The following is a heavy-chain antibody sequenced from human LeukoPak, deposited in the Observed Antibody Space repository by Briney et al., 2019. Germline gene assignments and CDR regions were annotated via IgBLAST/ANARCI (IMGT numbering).Heavy chain of an antibody. CDR3: ARDLRYCSSTSCYYYYYGMDV. Sequence: GASVKVSCKASGGTFSSYTISWVRRAPGQGLEWMGRIIPILGIANYAQKFQGRVTITADKSTSTAYMELSSLRSEDTAVYYCARDLRYCSSTSCYYYYYGMDVWGQGTTVTVSS. D-gene: IGHD2-2*01. J-gene: IGHJ6*02. V-gene: IGHV1-69*04. CDR1: GGTFSSYT. CDR2: IIPILGIA.